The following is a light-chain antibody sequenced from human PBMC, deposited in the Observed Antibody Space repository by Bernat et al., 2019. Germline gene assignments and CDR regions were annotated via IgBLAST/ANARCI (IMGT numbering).Light chain of an antibody. Sequence: QSALTQPASVSGSLGQSLTISCTGTSSDVGGYNYVSWYQHHPGKAPKLMIYHVSSRPSGVSNRFSGSKSDNTASLTISGLQADDEADYYCSSYTGSTTLVFVFGSGTKVTVL. CDR1: SSDVGGYNY. V-gene: IGLV2-14*03. CDR2: HVS. CDR3: SSYTGSTTLVFV. J-gene: IGLJ1*01.